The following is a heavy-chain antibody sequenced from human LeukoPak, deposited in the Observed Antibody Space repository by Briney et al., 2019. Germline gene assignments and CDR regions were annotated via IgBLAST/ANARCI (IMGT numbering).Heavy chain of an antibody. V-gene: IGHV3-7*03. D-gene: IGHD3-16*01. Sequence: GSLRLSCVASGFIFRDYWMIWVRQAPGKGLEWVANIKQDGSEKYYVDSVKGRFTISRDNAKNSLYLQMNTLRAEDTAMYYCAKDAQPRSRWFDPWGQGTLVTVSS. J-gene: IGHJ5*02. CDR2: IKQDGSEK. CDR1: GFIFRDYW. CDR3: AKDAQPRSRWFDP.